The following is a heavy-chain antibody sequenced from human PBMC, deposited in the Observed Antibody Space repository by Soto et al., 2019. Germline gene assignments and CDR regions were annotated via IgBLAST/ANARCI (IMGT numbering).Heavy chain of an antibody. Sequence: QLQLQESGPGLVKPSETLSLTCTVSGGSISSNSYSWGWIRQPPGKGLEWIGSIYYSGSTYYNPSLKSRVTISVDTSKNQFSLKLSSVTATDTAVYHCARPYSSPSGILIWGQGTMVTVSS. D-gene: IGHD6-13*01. J-gene: IGHJ3*02. CDR3: ARPYSSPSGILI. CDR2: IYYSGST. CDR1: GGSISSNSYS. V-gene: IGHV4-39*01.